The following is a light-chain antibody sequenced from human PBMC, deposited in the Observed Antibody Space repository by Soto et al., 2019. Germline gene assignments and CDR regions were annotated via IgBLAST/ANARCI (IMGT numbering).Light chain of an antibody. Sequence: EIVLTQSPATLSVSPGERATLSCRASQSVSSYLAWYQQKPGQAPRLLIYDASTRATGIPARFSGSGSGTDFTLTISSLESEDFAVYYCQQYSNWPWTFGQGTKVEIK. J-gene: IGKJ1*01. V-gene: IGKV3-15*01. CDR3: QQYSNWPWT. CDR1: QSVSSY. CDR2: DAS.